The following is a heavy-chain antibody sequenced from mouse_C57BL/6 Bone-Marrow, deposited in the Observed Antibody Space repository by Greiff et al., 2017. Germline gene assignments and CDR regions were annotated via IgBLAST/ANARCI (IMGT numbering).Heavy chain of an antibody. CDR2: ISNLAYSI. V-gene: IGHV5-15*01. D-gene: IGHD2-1*01. J-gene: IGHJ4*01. Sequence: EVQLVESGGGLVQPGGSLKLSCAASGFTFSDYGMAWVRQAPRKGPEWVAFISNLAYSIYYADTVTGRFTISRETAKNTLYLEMSSLRYDDTAMYYCARGDIYYDYAMDYWGQGTSVTVSS. CDR1: GFTFSDYG. CDR3: ARGDIYYDYAMDY.